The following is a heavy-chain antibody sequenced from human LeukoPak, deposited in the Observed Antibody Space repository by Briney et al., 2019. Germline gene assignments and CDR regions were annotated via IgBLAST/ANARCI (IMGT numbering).Heavy chain of an antibody. J-gene: IGHJ4*02. CDR2: ISSNGGST. CDR1: GFTFNSYA. D-gene: IGHD2-2*01. Sequence: GGSLRLSCSASGFTFNSYAMHWVRQAPGKGLEYVSAISSNGGSTYYADSVKGRFTISRDNSKNTLYLQMGILRAEDTAVYYFVKDAFVGYCSSTSCGPFDYWGQGTLVTVYS. CDR3: VKDAFVGYCSSTSCGPFDY. V-gene: IGHV3-64D*06.